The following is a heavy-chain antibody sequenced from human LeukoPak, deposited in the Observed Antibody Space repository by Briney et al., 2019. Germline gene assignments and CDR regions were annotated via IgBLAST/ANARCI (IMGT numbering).Heavy chain of an antibody. Sequence: ASVKVSCKASGYTFTSYYMHWVRQAPGQGLEWMGIIKPSDGSTSYAQNFQGRVTMTRDTSTSTVYMELSSLRSDDTAVYYCARRWCSSTSCQFDYWGQGTLVTVSS. J-gene: IGHJ4*02. CDR1: GYTFTSYY. V-gene: IGHV1-46*01. CDR3: ARRWCSSTSCQFDY. CDR2: IKPSDGST. D-gene: IGHD2-2*01.